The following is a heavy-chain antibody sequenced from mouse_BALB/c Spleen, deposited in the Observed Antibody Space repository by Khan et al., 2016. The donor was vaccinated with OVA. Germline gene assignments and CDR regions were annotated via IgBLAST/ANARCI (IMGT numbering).Heavy chain of an antibody. Sequence: VQLQESGPGLAAPSQSLSITCTISGFSLTNYGVHWVRQPPGKGLEWLVVIWSDGSTTYNSALKSRLTITKDNSQSQVFLKMNSLQTDDTAIYFCARHPYYHYNIMDYWGQGTSVTVSS. CDR3: ARHPYYHYNIMDY. CDR2: IWSDGST. D-gene: IGHD2-10*01. CDR1: GFSLTNYG. J-gene: IGHJ4*01. V-gene: IGHV2-6-1*01.